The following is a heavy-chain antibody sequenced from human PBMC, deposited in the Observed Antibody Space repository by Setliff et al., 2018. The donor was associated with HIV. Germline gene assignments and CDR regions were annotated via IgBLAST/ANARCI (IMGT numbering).Heavy chain of an antibody. J-gene: IGHJ4*02. CDR1: GFTVSTYY. CDR2: IYSGGST. D-gene: IGHD3-3*01. Sequence: GGSLRLSCAASGFTVSTYYMSWVRQAPGKGLEWVSTIYSGGSTYHADSVKGRFTLSRDTSKNTLFLQMDSLRTDDTAVYYCARWRWQQSEFDCWGQGTLVTVSS. V-gene: IGHV3-53*01. CDR3: ARWRWQQSEFDC.